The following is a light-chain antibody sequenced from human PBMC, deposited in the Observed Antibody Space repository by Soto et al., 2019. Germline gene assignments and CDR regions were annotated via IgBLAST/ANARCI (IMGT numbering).Light chain of an antibody. CDR2: EVV. V-gene: IGLV2-8*01. CDR3: NSHTSADFRV. J-gene: IGLJ1*01. CDR1: KNDIGVYDF. Sequence: QSALTQPPSASGSPGQSVTISCTGTKNDIGVYDFVSWYQHHPGKAPRLIIYEVVQRPSGVPDRFSGSKSGNTASLTVSGLQAADEADYYCNSHTSADFRVFGTGTKLTVL.